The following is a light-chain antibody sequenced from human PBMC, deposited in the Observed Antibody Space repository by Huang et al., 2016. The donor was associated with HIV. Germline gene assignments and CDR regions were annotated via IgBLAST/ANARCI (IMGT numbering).Light chain of an antibody. CDR1: QNINTY. CDR2: AAS. CDR3: QQSFSTPRT. Sequence: DIQMTQSPSSLSASVGERVTITCRASQNINTYLNWFQQKPGKAPKLLLFAASSLQSEVPSRFSGSCSGTDFTLTISSLQPEDFATYYCQQSFSTPRTFGHGTKVELK. V-gene: IGKV1-39*01. J-gene: IGKJ1*01.